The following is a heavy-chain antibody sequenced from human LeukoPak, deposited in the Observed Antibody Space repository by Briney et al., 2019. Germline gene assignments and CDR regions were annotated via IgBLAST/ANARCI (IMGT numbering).Heavy chain of an antibody. D-gene: IGHD7-27*01. CDR3: ARALLGTKTLKGHLDY. CDR1: GYTFTGYY. CDR2: INPNSGGT. V-gene: IGHV1-2*02. Sequence: ASVKVSCKAFGYTFTGYYMHWVRQAPGQGLEWMGWINPNSGGTNYAQKFQGRVTMTRDTSISTAYMELSRLRSDDTAVYYCARALLGTKTLKGHLDYWGQGTLVTVSS. J-gene: IGHJ4*02.